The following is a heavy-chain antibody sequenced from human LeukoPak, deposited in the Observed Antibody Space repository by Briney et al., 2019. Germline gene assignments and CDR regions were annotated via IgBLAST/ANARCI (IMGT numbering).Heavy chain of an antibody. Sequence: PGGSLRLSCAASGFTFSSYGMHWVRQAPGKGLEWVAFIRYDGSNKYYADSVKGRFTISRDNSKNTLYLQMNSLRAEDTAVYYCARPRTYYYDSSGYYGFDYWGQGTLVTVSS. CDR2: IRYDGSNK. J-gene: IGHJ4*02. V-gene: IGHV3-30*02. CDR1: GFTFSSYG. D-gene: IGHD3-22*01. CDR3: ARPRTYYYDSSGYYGFDY.